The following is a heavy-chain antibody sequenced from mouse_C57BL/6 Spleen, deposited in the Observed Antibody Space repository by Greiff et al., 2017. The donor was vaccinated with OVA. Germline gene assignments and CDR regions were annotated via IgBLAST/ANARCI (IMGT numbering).Heavy chain of an antibody. V-gene: IGHV1-61*01. Sequence: QVQLQQPGAELVRPGSSVKLSCKASGYTFTSYWMDWVKQRPGQGLEWIGNIYPSDSETHYNQKFKDKATLTVDKSSSTAYMQLSSLTSEDSAVYYCARKELGDWYFDVWGTGTTVTVSS. D-gene: IGHD4-1*01. CDR1: GYTFTSYW. CDR3: ARKELGDWYFDV. J-gene: IGHJ1*03. CDR2: IYPSDSET.